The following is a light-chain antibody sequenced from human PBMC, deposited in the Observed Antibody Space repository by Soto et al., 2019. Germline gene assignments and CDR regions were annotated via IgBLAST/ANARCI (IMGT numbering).Light chain of an antibody. V-gene: IGKV3-11*01. J-gene: IGKJ4*01. CDR1: QTISSY. CDR2: DKS. Sequence: EIVMTQSPATLSLSPGERATLSCRASQTISSYLAWYQHKPGQAPRIFIYDKSNRATGIPDRLSGSGSGTDLNLTISRLEPEDFAVYYCHQRSNWPLTCGGGTKVDIK. CDR3: HQRSNWPLT.